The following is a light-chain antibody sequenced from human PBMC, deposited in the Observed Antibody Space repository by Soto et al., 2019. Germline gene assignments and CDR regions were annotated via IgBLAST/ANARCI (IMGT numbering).Light chain of an antibody. Sequence: IQMAQSPSTLSASVGDRVTITCRASQSISSWLAWYQQKPGKAPKLLVYKASSLESGVPSRFSGSGSGTEFTLTISSLQPDDFATYYCQQYNSYPWTFGKGTKV. J-gene: IGKJ1*01. CDR2: KAS. V-gene: IGKV1-5*03. CDR3: QQYNSYPWT. CDR1: QSISSW.